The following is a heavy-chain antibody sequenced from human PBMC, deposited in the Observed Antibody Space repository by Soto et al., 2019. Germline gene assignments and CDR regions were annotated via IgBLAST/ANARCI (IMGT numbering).Heavy chain of an antibody. D-gene: IGHD3-22*01. CDR1: GFTFGDYA. Sequence: PGGSLRLSCTASGFTFGDYAMSWFRQAPGKGLEWVGFIRSKAYGGTTEYAASVKGRFTISRDDSKSIAYLQMNSLKTEDTAVYYCTRVLADYYDSSGFPYYFDYWGQGTLVTVSS. CDR2: IRSKAYGGTT. CDR3: TRVLADYYDSSGFPYYFDY. V-gene: IGHV3-49*03. J-gene: IGHJ4*02.